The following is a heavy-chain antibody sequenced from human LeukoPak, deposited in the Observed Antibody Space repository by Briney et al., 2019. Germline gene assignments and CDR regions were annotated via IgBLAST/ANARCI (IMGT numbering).Heavy chain of an antibody. CDR1: GHTFTSYG. J-gene: IGHJ4*02. Sequence: ASVKVSCKASGHTFTSYGISWVRQAPGQGLDWMGWISAYNGNTNYAQKLQGRVTMTTDTSTSTVYMELSSLRSEDTALYYCARDPTYYDFWSGYPLAYFDYWGQGTLVTVSS. V-gene: IGHV1-18*01. D-gene: IGHD3-3*01. CDR3: ARDPTYYDFWSGYPLAYFDY. CDR2: ISAYNGNT.